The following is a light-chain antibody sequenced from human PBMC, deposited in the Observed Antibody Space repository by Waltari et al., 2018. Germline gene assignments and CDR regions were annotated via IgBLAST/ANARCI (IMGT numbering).Light chain of an antibody. CDR2: EVN. CDR3: CSYAGTPRVV. J-gene: IGLJ2*01. CDR1: NNDIGSYNL. V-gene: IGLV2-23*02. Sequence: QSALTQPASVSGSPGQSITISCTGTNNDIGSYNLVSWYQQHPGKPPKVSIFEVNKRPSGVSHRFSGSKSGNTASLTVSGLHPEDEADYYCCSYAGTPRVVFGGGTKLTVL.